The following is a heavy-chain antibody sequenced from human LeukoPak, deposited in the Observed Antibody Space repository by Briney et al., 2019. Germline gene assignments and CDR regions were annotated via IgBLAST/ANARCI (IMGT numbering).Heavy chain of an antibody. V-gene: IGHV1-69*13. D-gene: IGHD2-15*01. CDR1: GGTFSSFA. J-gene: IGHJ4*02. CDR2: IIPIFGTP. Sequence: SVKVSCKASGGTFSSFAISWVRHAPGQGLEWMGGIIPIFGTPNYAQKFQGRVTITADESTSTGYMELSGLRSEDTAVYYCARVSSATASGTFDHWGQGTLVTVSS. CDR3: ARVSSATASGTFDH.